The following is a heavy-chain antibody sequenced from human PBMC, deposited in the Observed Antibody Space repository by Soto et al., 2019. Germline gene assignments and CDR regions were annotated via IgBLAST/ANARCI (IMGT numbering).Heavy chain of an antibody. CDR1: GFTFSNYA. CDR3: TKCTREGGWCYIDS. V-gene: IGHV3-23*01. D-gene: IGHD2-15*01. Sequence: EVQLLESGGDLVQPGESLRLSCVASGFTFSNYAVTWVRQAPGKGLEWVSTISGNSDSAYYAESVKGRFTISRDNSKNTLYVQMNTLRVEDTAIYYCTKCTREGGWCYIDSWGQGTLVTVSS. J-gene: IGHJ4*02. CDR2: ISGNSDSA.